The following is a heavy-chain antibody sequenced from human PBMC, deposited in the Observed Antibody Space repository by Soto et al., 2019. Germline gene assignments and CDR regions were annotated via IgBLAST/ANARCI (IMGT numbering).Heavy chain of an antibody. CDR1: GGSISSGDYF. D-gene: IGHD3-9*01. J-gene: IGHJ6*01. Sequence: QVQLQESGPGLVKPSQTLSLTCTVSGGSISSGDYFWSWIRQSPGKGLEWIGYISSIGSTYYNPSLKSRVSVSRDTSKNQFSLKLSSVTTTDTAVYYCARGLVIRPYDSHGMDVW. V-gene: IGHV4-30-4*01. CDR2: ISSIGST. CDR3: ARGLVIRPYDSHGMDV.